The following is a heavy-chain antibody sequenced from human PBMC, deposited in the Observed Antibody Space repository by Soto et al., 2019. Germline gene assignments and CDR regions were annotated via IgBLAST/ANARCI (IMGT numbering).Heavy chain of an antibody. V-gene: IGHV3-30*02. D-gene: IGHD6-13*01. CDR2: AAHDGTNR. Sequence: GGSLRLSCAASGFTFGAYSLHWLRQAPGKGLEWLAVAAHDGTNRYYAESVKGRFTIARDNSKNTLNLQMSSLRAEDTAVYYCVKPQYSSSWFGAFDIWGQGTMVTVSS. CDR3: VKPQYSSSWFGAFDI. J-gene: IGHJ3*02. CDR1: GFTFGAYS.